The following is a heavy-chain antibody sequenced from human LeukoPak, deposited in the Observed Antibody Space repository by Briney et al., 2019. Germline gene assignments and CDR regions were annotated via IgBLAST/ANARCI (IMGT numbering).Heavy chain of an antibody. D-gene: IGHD4-11*01. J-gene: IGHJ4*02. CDR2: ISYDGSNK. Sequence: GRSLRLSCAASGFTFSSYAMHWVRQAPGKGLEWVAVISYDGSNKYYADSVKGRFTISRDDSKNTLYLQMNSLRAEDTAVFYCARAPSASTVTTGGFDYWGQGTLVTVSS. CDR3: ARAPSASTVTTGGFDY. V-gene: IGHV3-30-3*01. CDR1: GFTFSSYA.